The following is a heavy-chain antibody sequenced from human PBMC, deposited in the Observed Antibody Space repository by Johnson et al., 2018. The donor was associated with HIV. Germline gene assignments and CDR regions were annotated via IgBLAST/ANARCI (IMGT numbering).Heavy chain of an antibody. J-gene: IGHJ3*01. CDR2: IYSGGST. D-gene: IGHD3-22*01. CDR3: ARDIRESFGSYDSSGYPKDAF. V-gene: IGHV3-66*01. Sequence: VQLVESGGGLVQPGGSLRLSCAASGFTVSSNYMSWVRQAPGKGLEWVSVIYSGGSTYYADSVKGRFTISRDNSKNTLYLQMNSLRAEDTAVYYCARDIRESFGSYDSSGYPKDAF. CDR1: GFTVSSNY.